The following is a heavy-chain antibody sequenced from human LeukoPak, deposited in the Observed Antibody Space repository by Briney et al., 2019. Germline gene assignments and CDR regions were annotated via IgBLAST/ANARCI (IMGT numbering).Heavy chain of an antibody. CDR1: GFTFSTFS. Sequence: PGGSLRLSCAASGFTFSTFSMNWVRQAPGKGLEWVSYITGSSSPIYYADSVKGRFTISRDNAKNSVYLQMSSLRDEDTAVYYCVRDPHAFDIWGQGTMVTVSS. J-gene: IGHJ3*02. V-gene: IGHV3-48*02. CDR3: VRDPHAFDI. CDR2: ITGSSSPI.